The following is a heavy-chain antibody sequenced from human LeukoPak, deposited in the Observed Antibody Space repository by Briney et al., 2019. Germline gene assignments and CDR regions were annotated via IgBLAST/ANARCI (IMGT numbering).Heavy chain of an antibody. V-gene: IGHV4-34*01. J-gene: IGHJ6*02. CDR2: INHSGST. CDR3: ASYGDYSYGMDV. CDR1: GGSFSGYY. Sequence: PSETLSLTCAVYGGSFSGYYWSWIRQPPGKGLEWIGEINHSGSTNYNPSLKSRVTISVDTSKNQFSLKLSSVTAADTAVYYCASYGDYSYGMDVWGQGTTVTVSS. D-gene: IGHD4-17*01.